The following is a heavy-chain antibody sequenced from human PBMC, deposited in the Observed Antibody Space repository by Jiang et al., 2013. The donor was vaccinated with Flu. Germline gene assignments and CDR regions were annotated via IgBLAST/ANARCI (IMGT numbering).Heavy chain of an antibody. CDR2: SRNKPNSYTT. CDR3: ARRILKTTDGSDI. D-gene: IGHD2/OR15-2a*01. CDR1: GFTFSDHY. J-gene: IGHJ3*02. V-gene: IGHV3-72*01. Sequence: VQLVESGGGLVQPGGSLRLSCVVSGFTFSDHYMDWVRQAPGKGLEWVGRSRNKPNSYTTEYAASVKGRFTISRDDSKNSLYLQMNSLETEDTAVYYCARRILKTTDGSDIWGQGTMVIVSS.